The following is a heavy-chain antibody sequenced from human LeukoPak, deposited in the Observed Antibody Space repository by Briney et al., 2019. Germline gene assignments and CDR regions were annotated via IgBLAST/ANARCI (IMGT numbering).Heavy chain of an antibody. CDR2: FHHSGRS. Sequence: SQSLSLTCTVSADSLSSGCHYWAWRRQIPGRGLESIGFFHHSGRSRKNPSLKDRVAISVAQSRKQFALKLRAVTAPDRAMFYWARGRNRFVRFYFDYWGQGIQVIVSS. V-gene: IGHV4-31*03. D-gene: IGHD6-6*01. CDR1: ADSLSSGCHY. J-gene: IGHJ4*02. CDR3: ARGRNRFVRFYFDY.